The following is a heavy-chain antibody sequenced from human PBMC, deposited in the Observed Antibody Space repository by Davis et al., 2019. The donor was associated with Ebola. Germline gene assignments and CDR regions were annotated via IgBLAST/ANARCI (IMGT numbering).Heavy chain of an antibody. CDR1: GYSFTSSHW. V-gene: IGHV4-28*01. D-gene: IGHD2-21*02. J-gene: IGHJ6*02. CDR3: ARLVTTKCMAYYYGLDA. Sequence: PSETLSLTCAVSGYSFTSSHWCGLFRPPPGKGLEWLGNIYNSKTTSYNASLKTRFTMSVDTSKNQVSLKLSSVTAVDTAVYYCARLVTTKCMAYYYGLDAWGQGTTVTVSS. CDR2: IYNSKTT.